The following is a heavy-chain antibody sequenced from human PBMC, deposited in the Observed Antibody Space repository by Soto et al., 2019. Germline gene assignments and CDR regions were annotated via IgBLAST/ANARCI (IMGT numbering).Heavy chain of an antibody. CDR2: INHSGST. Sequence: SATLSLTCTVYGGSCSVYYWSWIRQPPGKGLEWIGEINHSGSTNYNPSLKSRVTISVDTSKNQFSLKLSSVTAADTAVYYCARGNYDLRPLKYYYYYGMDVLGQGTTVTVSS. CDR1: GGSCSVYY. CDR3: ARGNYDLRPLKYYYYYGMDV. J-gene: IGHJ6*02. V-gene: IGHV4-34*01. D-gene: IGHD3-3*01.